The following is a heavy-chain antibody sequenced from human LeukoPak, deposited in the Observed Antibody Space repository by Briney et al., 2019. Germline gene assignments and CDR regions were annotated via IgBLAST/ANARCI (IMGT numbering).Heavy chain of an antibody. CDR2: VYTTETT. J-gene: IGHJ2*01. V-gene: IGHV4-4*07. D-gene: IGHD3-16*01. CDR1: GVSINTFY. Sequence: PSETLSLTCNVSGVSINTFYWTWIRPPAGKGREGLGRVYTTETTNYNPSFRGRLTMSLDTSKNQVSLELASVTAADTAIYYCARDRSRGGFFDLWGRGTLVTVSS. CDR3: ARDRSRGGFFDL.